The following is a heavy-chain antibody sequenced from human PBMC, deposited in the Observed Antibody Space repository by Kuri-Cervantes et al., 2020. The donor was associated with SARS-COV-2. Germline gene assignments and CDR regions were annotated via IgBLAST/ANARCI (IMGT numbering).Heavy chain of an antibody. V-gene: IGHV3-23*01. CDR2: ISDSGINT. CDR1: GFTFSAYA. CDR3: AKARPSGGY. D-gene: IGHD4-23*01. J-gene: IGHJ4*02. Sequence: GESLKISCAASGFTFSAYAMSWVRQAPGRGLEWVSGISDSGINTYYPDSVRGRLTISRDNSKNMLYLQMHSLRVEDTAVYYCAKARPSGGYWGQGTLVTVSS.